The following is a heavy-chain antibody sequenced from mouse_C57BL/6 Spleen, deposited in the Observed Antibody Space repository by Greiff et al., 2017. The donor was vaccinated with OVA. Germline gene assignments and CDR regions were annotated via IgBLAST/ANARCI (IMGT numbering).Heavy chain of an antibody. CDR3: TRGGYYGSSHNFDY. V-gene: IGHV1-5*01. CDR2: LYPGNSDT. Sequence: VQLQQSGTVLARPGASVKMSCKTSGYTFTSYWMHWVKQRPGQGLEWIGALYPGNSDTSYNQKFKGKAKLTAVTSARTAYMELSSLTNEDSAVDYCTRGGYYGSSHNFDYWGQGTTLTVSS. J-gene: IGHJ2*01. CDR1: GYTFTSYW. D-gene: IGHD1-1*01.